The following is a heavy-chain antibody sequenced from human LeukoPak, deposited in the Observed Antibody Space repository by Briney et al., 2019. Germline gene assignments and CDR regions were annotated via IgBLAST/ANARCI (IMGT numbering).Heavy chain of an antibody. CDR3: AKVSLPYYYDSSGYYYRYWYFDL. CDR1: GFTFSNYW. CDR2: IKQDRSEK. V-gene: IGHV3-7*03. Sequence: PGGSLRLSCAASGFTFSNYWMSWVRQAPGKGLEWVANIKQDRSEKYYVDSVKGRFTISRDNAKNSLYLQMNSLRAEDTAVYYCAKVSLPYYYDSSGYYYRYWYFDLWGRGTLVTVSS. J-gene: IGHJ2*01. D-gene: IGHD3-22*01.